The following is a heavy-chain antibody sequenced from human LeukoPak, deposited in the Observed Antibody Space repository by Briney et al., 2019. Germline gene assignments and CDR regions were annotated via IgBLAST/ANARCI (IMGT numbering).Heavy chain of an antibody. D-gene: IGHD2-2*01. CDR3: ARCATLMTSCYEGGVDY. CDR1: GFTFSSFE. J-gene: IGHJ4*02. Sequence: GGSLRPSCAASGFTFSSFEMNWVRQAPGRGLEWVSYISDNNGDIYYADSVKGRFTNSRDNAKKSLYLQMNNLRAEDTAVYYWARCATLMTSCYEGGVDYWGQGTLVTVSS. V-gene: IGHV3-48*03. CDR2: ISDNNGDI.